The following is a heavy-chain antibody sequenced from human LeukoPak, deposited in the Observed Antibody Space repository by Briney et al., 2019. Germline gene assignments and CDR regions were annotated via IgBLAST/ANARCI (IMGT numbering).Heavy chain of an antibody. CDR3: SGSHNFYYYYGMDV. CDR2: SYYRSKWYN. V-gene: IGHV6-1*01. Sequence: SQTLSLTCAISGDSVSSNSAAWNWIRQSPSRGLEWLGRSYYRSKWYNDYAVSVKSRITINPDTSKNQFSLQLNSVTPEDTAVYYCSGSHNFYYYYGMDVWGKGTTVTVSS. D-gene: IGHD3-10*01. CDR1: GDSVSSNSAA. J-gene: IGHJ6*04.